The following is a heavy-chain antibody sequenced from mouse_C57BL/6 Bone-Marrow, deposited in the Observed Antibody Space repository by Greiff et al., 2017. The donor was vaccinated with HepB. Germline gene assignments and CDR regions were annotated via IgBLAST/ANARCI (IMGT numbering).Heavy chain of an antibody. CDR3: ARGYYGPWFAY. D-gene: IGHD1-1*01. Sequence: VQRVESGAELARPGASVKLSCKASGYTFTSYGISWVKQRTGQGLEWIGEIYPRSGNTYYNEKFKGKATLTADKSSSTAYMELRSLTSEDSAVYFCARGYYGPWFAYWGQGTRVTVSA. CDR1: GYTFTSYG. J-gene: IGHJ3*01. CDR2: IYPRSGNT. V-gene: IGHV1-81*01.